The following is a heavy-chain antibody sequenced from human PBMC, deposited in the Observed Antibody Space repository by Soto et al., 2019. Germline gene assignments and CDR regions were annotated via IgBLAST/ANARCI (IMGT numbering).Heavy chain of an antibody. CDR3: ARMEMAYIK. D-gene: IGHD2-21*01. V-gene: IGHV4-59*08. CDR2: IYYTEST. J-gene: IGHJ4*02. CDR1: GGSISRYY. Sequence: SSETLSLTCTVSGGSISRYYWSSLRQSPGKGLEGIGHIYYTESTFSSPSLKSRLTISLDTPKNESSLDLRSVTAADTAMYYCARMEMAYIKWGRGTLVTNS.